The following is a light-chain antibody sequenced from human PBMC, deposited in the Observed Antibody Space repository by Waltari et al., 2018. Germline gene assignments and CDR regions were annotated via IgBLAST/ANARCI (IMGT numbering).Light chain of an antibody. CDR2: DVV. Sequence: SARPQPASVSGSPGQSMTISCTGTGSAFTPLDYVSWYQQRPGKVPRLIIYDVVKRPSGVSNRFSGSMSGYTATLTISGLQAEDEADYYCCSYTSSDTYVFGSGTTVTVL. J-gene: IGLJ1*01. CDR3: CSYTSSDTYV. CDR1: GSAFTPLDY. V-gene: IGLV2-14*03.